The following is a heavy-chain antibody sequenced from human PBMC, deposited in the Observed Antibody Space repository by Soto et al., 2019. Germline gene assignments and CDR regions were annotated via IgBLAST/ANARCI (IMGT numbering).Heavy chain of an antibody. CDR3: ARDPPATRHGMDV. CDR2: IYSGGST. CDR1: GFTVSSNY. V-gene: IGHV3-53*01. J-gene: IGHJ6*02. Sequence: PGWALRLSCAASGFTVSSNYMSWVRQAPGKGLEWVSVIYSGGSTYYADSVRGRFTISRDNSKNTLYLQMKSLGAEDTAVYYCARDPPATRHGMDVWGQGTTVTVSS.